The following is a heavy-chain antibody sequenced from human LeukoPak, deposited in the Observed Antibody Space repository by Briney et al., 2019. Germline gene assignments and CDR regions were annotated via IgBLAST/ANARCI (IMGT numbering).Heavy chain of an antibody. J-gene: IGHJ4*02. Sequence: SETLSLTCAVYGGSFSGYYWSWIRQPPGKGLEWIGEINHSGSTNYNPSLKSRVTISVDTSKNQFSLKVRSVTAADTAVYYCARGDPALDYWGQGTLVTVSS. CDR1: GGSFSGYY. CDR2: INHSGST. CDR3: ARGDPALDY. V-gene: IGHV4-34*01.